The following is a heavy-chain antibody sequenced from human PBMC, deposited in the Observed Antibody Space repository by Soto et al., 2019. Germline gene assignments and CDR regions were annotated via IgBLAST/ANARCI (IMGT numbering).Heavy chain of an antibody. D-gene: IGHD4-17*01. CDR2: ISRSGNSI. CDR1: GFSFSDYY. V-gene: IGHV3-11*01. CDR3: VRDDDYGGTNNWFDP. J-gene: IGHJ5*02. Sequence: QEQLVESGGGVVKPGGSLRLSCTASGFSFSDYYMSWIRQAPGKGLECIAYISRSGNSIYYADSVKGRFTVSRDNAKNSLYLHMNSLTAEDAAIYYCVRDDDYGGTNNWFDPWGQGTLVTVSS.